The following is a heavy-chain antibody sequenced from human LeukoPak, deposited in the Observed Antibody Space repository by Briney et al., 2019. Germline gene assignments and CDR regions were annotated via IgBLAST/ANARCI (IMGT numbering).Heavy chain of an antibody. Sequence: KPSETLSLTCTVSGGSISSSSYYWGWIRQPPGRGLEWVGSIYYSGSTYYNPSLKSRVTISVDTSKNQFSLKLSSVTAADTAVYYCASILHFSSSWENKSYFDYWGQGTLVTVSS. D-gene: IGHD6-13*01. CDR1: GGSISSSSYY. J-gene: IGHJ4*02. CDR3: ASILHFSSSWENKSYFDY. CDR2: IYYSGST. V-gene: IGHV4-39*07.